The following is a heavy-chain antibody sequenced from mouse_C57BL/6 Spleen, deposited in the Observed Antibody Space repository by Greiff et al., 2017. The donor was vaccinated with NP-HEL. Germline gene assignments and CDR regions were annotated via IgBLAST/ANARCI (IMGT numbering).Heavy chain of an antibody. J-gene: IGHJ4*01. D-gene: IGHD1-1*01. V-gene: IGHV5-17*01. CDR3: AMAYGSTFYYAMDY. Sequence: EVMLVESGGGLVKPGGSLKLSCAASGFTFSDYGMHWVRQAPEKGLEWVAYISSGSSTLYYADTVKGRFTISRDNAKNHLFLPMTSLSSEDTAMYYCAMAYGSTFYYAMDYWGQGTSVTVSS. CDR2: ISSGSSTL. CDR1: GFTFSDYG.